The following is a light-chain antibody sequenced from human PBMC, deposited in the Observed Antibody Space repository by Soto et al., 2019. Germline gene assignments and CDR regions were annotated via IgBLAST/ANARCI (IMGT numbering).Light chain of an antibody. V-gene: IGKV3-11*01. Sequence: EIVLTQSPATLSLSPGERATLSCRASQSLSGTLAWFQQKPGQLPRLLIYGAFNRATGIPARFTASGSGTDFTLTISSLEPEDFAVYYCQQRTLWPRTFGQGTKVDIK. CDR2: GAF. J-gene: IGKJ1*01. CDR1: QSLSGT. CDR3: QQRTLWPRT.